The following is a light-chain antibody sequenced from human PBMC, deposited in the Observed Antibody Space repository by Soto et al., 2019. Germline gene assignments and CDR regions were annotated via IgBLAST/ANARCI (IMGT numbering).Light chain of an antibody. J-gene: IGKJ5*01. CDR3: QQYGSSSFT. V-gene: IGKV3-20*01. Sequence: EIVLTQSPDTLSLSPGDRATLSCRASQSVSSSYLAWYQQKPGQAPRLLIYGTSTRATGIPDRFSGSGSGTDFTLTVSRLEPEDSAVYYCQQYGSSSFTFGQGTRLEIK. CDR1: QSVSSSY. CDR2: GTS.